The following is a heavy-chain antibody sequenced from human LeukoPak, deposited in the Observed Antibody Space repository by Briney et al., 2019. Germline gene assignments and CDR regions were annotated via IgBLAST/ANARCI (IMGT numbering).Heavy chain of an antibody. CDR1: GFTFSSYA. CDR3: AKDPNGDYVGTFDM. J-gene: IGHJ3*02. CDR2: IHASGGST. D-gene: IGHD4-23*01. Sequence: GALRLSCAASGFTFSSYAMIWVRQTPGKGLEWVSAIHASGGSTYYADFVKGRFTISRDNSKNTLYLQMNSLRAEDTAVYYCAKDPNGDYVGTFDMWGLGTMVTVSS. V-gene: IGHV3-23*01.